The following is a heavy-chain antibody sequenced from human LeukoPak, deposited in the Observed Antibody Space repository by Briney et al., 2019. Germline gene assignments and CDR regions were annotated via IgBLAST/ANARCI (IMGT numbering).Heavy chain of an antibody. D-gene: IGHD2-15*01. J-gene: IGHJ4*02. CDR1: GYTFTGYY. Sequence: GASVKVSCKASGYTFTGYYMHWVRQAPGQGLEWMGWINPNSGGTNYAQKFQGRVTMTTDTSTSTAYMELRSLRSDDTAVYYCARGFYCSGGSCYSIFDYWGQGTLVTVSS. CDR3: ARGFYCSGGSCYSIFDY. CDR2: INPNSGGT. V-gene: IGHV1-2*02.